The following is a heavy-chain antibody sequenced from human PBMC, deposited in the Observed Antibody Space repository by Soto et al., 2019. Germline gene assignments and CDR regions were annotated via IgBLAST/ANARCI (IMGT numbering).Heavy chain of an antibody. Sequence: VQLVESGGGVVQPGRSLRLSCAASGFTFSSYGMHWVRQAPGKGLEWVAVIWYDGSKKYYADSVKGRFTISRDNSKNTLYLQMNSLRAEDTAVYYCARQDKGYYFDYWGQGTLVTVSS. CDR1: GFTFSSYG. J-gene: IGHJ4*02. CDR2: IWYDGSKK. V-gene: IGHV3-33*01. CDR3: ARQDKGYYFDY.